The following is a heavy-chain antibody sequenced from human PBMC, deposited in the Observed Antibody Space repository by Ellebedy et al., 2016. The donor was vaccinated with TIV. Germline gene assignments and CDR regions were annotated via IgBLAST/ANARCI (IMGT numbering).Heavy chain of an antibody. J-gene: IGHJ3*02. CDR1: GFTVSSNY. CDR2: IYSGGST. D-gene: IGHD1-7*01. CDR3: ARVLRELSDAFDI. Sequence: GGSLRLSXAASGFTVSSNYMSWVRQPPGKGLEWVSVIYSGGSTYYADSVKGRFTISRDNSKNTLYLQMNSLRAEDTAVYYCARVLRELSDAFDIWGQGTMVTVSS. V-gene: IGHV3-53*01.